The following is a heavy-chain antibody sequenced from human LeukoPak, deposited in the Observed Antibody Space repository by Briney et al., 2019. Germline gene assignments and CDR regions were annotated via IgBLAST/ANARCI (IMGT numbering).Heavy chain of an antibody. V-gene: IGHV1-69*05. J-gene: IGHJ4*02. CDR2: IIPIFGTA. CDR3: ARGDDFLEWLLYY. CDR1: GGTLNSYA. D-gene: IGHD3-3*01. Sequence: SVKVSCKACGGTLNSYAISWVRQAPGQAREWMGGIIPIFGTANYAQKFQGRVTMTRDMHTSTVYMELSSLRSEDTAVYYCARGDDFLEWLLYYWGQGTLVTVSS.